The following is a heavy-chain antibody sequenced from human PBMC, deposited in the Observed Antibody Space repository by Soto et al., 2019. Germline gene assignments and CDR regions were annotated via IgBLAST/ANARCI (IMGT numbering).Heavy chain of an antibody. CDR3: AKRSWCLGTYYFDY. D-gene: IGHD2-21*01. CDR1: GFIFSSCA. CDR2: ISGSGGST. J-gene: IGHJ4*02. Sequence: RGSLRLSCAASGFIFSSCAMSWVLQAPGKGLEWVSAISGSGGSTYYADSVKGRFTISRDNSKNTLYLQMNSLRAEDTAVYYCAKRSWCLGTYYFDYWGQGTLVSVSS. V-gene: IGHV3-23*01.